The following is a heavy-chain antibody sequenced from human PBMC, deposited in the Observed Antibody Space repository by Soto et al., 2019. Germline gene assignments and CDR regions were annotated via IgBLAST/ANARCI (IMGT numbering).Heavy chain of an antibody. Sequence: PGGSLRLSCAASGFTFSSYGMHWVRQAPGKGLEWVAVIRYDGSNKYYADSVKGRFTISRDNSKNTLYLQMNSLRAEDTAVYYCARDPTYYDILTGYPAGYYYGMDVWGQGTTVTVSS. CDR1: GFTFSSYG. CDR2: IRYDGSNK. CDR3: ARDPTYYDILTGYPAGYYYGMDV. J-gene: IGHJ6*02. D-gene: IGHD3-9*01. V-gene: IGHV3-33*01.